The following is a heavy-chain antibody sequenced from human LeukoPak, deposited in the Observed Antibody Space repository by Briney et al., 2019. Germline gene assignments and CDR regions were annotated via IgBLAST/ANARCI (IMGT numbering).Heavy chain of an antibody. Sequence: SETLSLTCTVSGASISGTTHYWGWIRQPPGKGLEWIGSVYHSGSTYYSPSLKRRATISVDTSKNQFSLKLSSVTAADTAVYYRARQDWGSGWFDPWGQGTLVTVSS. CDR2: VYHSGST. V-gene: IGHV4-39*01. D-gene: IGHD7-27*01. CDR3: ARQDWGSGWFDP. CDR1: GASISGTTHY. J-gene: IGHJ5*02.